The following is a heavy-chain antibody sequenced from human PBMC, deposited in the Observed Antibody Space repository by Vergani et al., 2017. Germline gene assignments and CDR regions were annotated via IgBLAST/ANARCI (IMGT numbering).Heavy chain of an antibody. Sequence: QVQLQESGPGLVKPSQTLSLTCTVSGGSISSGSYYWSWIRQPAGKGLEWIGRIYTSGSTNYNPSLKSRVTISVDTSKNQFSLKLSSVTAADTAVYYCRLAVGAHFDYWGQGTLVTVSS. CDR1: GGSISSGSYY. CDR3: RLAVGAHFDY. V-gene: IGHV4-61*02. J-gene: IGHJ4*02. D-gene: IGHD1-26*01. CDR2: IYTSGST.